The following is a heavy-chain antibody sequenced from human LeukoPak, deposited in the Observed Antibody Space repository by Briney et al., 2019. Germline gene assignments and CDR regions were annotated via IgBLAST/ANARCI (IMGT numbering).Heavy chain of an antibody. CDR3: ARFLKYDILTGYYGY. V-gene: IGHV4-39*07. Sequence: SETLSLTCTVSGGSISSSSYYWGWIRQPPGKGLEWIGSIYYSGSTYYNPSLKSRVTISVDTSKNQFSLKLSSVTAADTAVYYCARFLKYDILTGYYGYWGQGTLVTVSS. J-gene: IGHJ4*02. CDR1: GGSISSSSYY. D-gene: IGHD3-9*01. CDR2: IYYSGST.